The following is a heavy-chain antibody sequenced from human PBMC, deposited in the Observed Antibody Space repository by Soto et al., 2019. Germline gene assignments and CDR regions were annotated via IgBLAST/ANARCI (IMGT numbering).Heavy chain of an antibody. CDR2: ISGSGGST. Sequence: GGSLRLSCAASGFNFSRYAMSWVRQAPGKGLEWVSSISGSGGSTYYADSVRGRFTISRDNSKNTLFLQMNSLRAEDTAVFYCAKKDAYYTGYFDYWGQGTLVTVSS. CDR3: AKKDAYYTGYFDY. V-gene: IGHV3-23*01. CDR1: GFNFSRYA. J-gene: IGHJ4*02. D-gene: IGHD1-26*01.